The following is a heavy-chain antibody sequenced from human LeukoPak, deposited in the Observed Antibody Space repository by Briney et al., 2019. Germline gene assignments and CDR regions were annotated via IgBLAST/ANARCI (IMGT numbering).Heavy chain of an antibody. D-gene: IGHD3-10*01. CDR3: ARTYGSGTYYNRVGAFDI. J-gene: IGHJ3*02. V-gene: IGHV5-51*01. CDR1: GYSFTNYW. CDR2: IYPGDSDT. Sequence: GESLKISCKGSGYSFTNYWIGWVRQMPGKGLEWMGIIYPGDSDTRYSPSSRGQVTISADKSVTTAYLQWGTLQASDTAMYYCARTYGSGTYYNRVGAFDIWGQGTLVTVSS.